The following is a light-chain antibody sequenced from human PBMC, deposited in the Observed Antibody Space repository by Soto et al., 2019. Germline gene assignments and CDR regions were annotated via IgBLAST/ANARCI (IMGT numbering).Light chain of an antibody. V-gene: IGKV1-8*01. Sequence: AIRMTQSASSFSASTGDRVTITYRASQGISSYLAWYQQKPGKAPKLLIYAASTLQSGVPSRFSGSGSGTDFTLTISCLQSEDFATYYCQQYYSYPYTFGQGTKLEIK. J-gene: IGKJ2*01. CDR1: QGISSY. CDR2: AAS. CDR3: QQYYSYPYT.